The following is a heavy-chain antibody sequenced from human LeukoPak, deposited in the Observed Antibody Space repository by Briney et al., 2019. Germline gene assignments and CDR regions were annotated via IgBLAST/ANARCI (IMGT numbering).Heavy chain of an antibody. J-gene: IGHJ4*02. CDR1: GGSISPYY. CDR2: IYYSGST. CDR3: ARVSYVDIVATIVAGDNSFLFDY. Sequence: PSETLSLTCIVSGGSISPYYWSWIRQPPGSGLEWIAYIYYSGSTSYNPSLKSRVAISVDTSNNEVSLKLSSVTAADMAVYYCARVSYVDIVATIVAGDNSFLFDYWGQGTLVTVSS. V-gene: IGHV4-59*08. D-gene: IGHD5-12*01.